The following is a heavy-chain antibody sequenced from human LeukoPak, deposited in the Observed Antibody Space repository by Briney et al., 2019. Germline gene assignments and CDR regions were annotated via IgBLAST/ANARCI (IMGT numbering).Heavy chain of an antibody. J-gene: IGHJ4*02. CDR1: GGSITSGDYY. D-gene: IGHD6-13*01. Sequence: SQLLSLTCTVSGGSITSGDYYWSWIRQPPGKGLEWMGYTYYNATTYYNPSLKSRVTISVDTSKNQFSLRLRSVTAADTAVYFCARGLGVSWYGDWGQGTLVT. V-gene: IGHV4-30-4*01. CDR2: TYYNATT. CDR3: ARGLGVSWYGD.